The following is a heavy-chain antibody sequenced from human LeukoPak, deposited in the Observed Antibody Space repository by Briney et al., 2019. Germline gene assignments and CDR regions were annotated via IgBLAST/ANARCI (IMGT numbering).Heavy chain of an antibody. CDR1: GGSFSGYY. CDR2: INHSGST. CDR3: ARGCSSTSCLYYFDY. J-gene: IGHJ4*02. V-gene: IGHV4-34*01. Sequence: PSETLSLTCAVYGGSFSGYYWSWIRQPPGKGLEWIGEINHSGSTNYNPSLKSRVTISVDTSKNQFSLKLSSVTAADTAVYYCARGCSSTSCLYYFDYWSQGTLVTVSS. D-gene: IGHD2-2*01.